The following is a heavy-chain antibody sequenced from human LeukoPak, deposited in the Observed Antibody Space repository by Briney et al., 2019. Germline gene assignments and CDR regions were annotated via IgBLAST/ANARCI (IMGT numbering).Heavy chain of an antibody. Sequence: PSETLSLTCAVYGGSFSGYYWSWIRQPAGKGLEWIGRIYTSGSTNYNPSLKSRVTISVDTSKNQFSLKLSSVTATDTAVYYCARLVLAYCGGDCRDYWGQGTLVTVSS. V-gene: IGHV4-59*10. CDR1: GGSFSGYY. CDR3: ARLVLAYCGGDCRDY. J-gene: IGHJ4*02. CDR2: IYTSGST. D-gene: IGHD2-21*02.